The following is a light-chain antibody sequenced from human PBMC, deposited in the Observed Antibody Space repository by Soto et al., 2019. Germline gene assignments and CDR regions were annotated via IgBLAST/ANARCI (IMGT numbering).Light chain of an antibody. CDR3: SSYAGTNWPL. Sequence: QSALTQPPSASGSPGQSVSISCAGTSSDVGGYNSVSWYQQHPGKAPKLIIYEVTTRPSGVPDRFSGSKSGNTASLTVSGLQAEDEADYYCSSYAGTNWPLFGGGTKVTVL. CDR2: EVT. J-gene: IGLJ2*01. V-gene: IGLV2-8*01. CDR1: SSDVGGYNS.